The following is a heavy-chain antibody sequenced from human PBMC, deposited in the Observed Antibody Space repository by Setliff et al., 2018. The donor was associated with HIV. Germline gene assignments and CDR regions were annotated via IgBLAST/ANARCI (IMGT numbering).Heavy chain of an antibody. V-gene: IGHV4-39*01. J-gene: IGHJ4*02. D-gene: IGHD2-15*01. CDR1: GDSITNDDYY. CDR3: ASQYCSAGSCFSDY. CDR2: IHYNGRT. Sequence: KSSETLSLTCTVSGDSITNDDYYWGWIRQPPGKGLEWIAIIHYNGRTYYDPSLKSRVTIFVDTSKTQFYLKLRSVTASDTAVYYCASQYCSAGSCFSDYWGQGTMVTVSS.